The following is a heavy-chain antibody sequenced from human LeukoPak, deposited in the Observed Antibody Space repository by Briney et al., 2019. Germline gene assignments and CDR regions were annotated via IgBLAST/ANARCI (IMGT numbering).Heavy chain of an antibody. J-gene: IGHJ6*03. D-gene: IGHD1-26*01. CDR2: INPNSGGT. Sequence: ASVHVSCKHSGYTLTGYYMHWVRQAPGQGLEWMGWINPNSGGTNYAQKFQGRVTMTRDTSISTAYMELSRLRSDDTAVYYCARVEAYSGSYTRGYYYYYMDVWGKGTTVTVSS. V-gene: IGHV1-2*02. CDR1: GYTLTGYY. CDR3: ARVEAYSGSYTRGYYYYYMDV.